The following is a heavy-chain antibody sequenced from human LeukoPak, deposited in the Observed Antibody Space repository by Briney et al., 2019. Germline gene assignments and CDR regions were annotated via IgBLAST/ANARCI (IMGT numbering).Heavy chain of an antibody. CDR3: ARALSGYYNYYFDY. CDR2: IYYSGST. D-gene: IGHD3-9*01. V-gene: IGHV4-39*07. CDR1: GGSISSSSYY. Sequence: SETLSLTCTVSGGSISSSSYYWGWIRQPPGKGLEWIGSIYYSGSTYYNSSLKSRVTISVDTSKNQFSLKLSSVTAADTAVYYCARALSGYYNYYFDYWGQGTLGTVSS. J-gene: IGHJ4*02.